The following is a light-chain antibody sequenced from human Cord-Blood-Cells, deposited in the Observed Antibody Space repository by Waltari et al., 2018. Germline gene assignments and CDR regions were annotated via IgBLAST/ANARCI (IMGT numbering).Light chain of an antibody. CDR3: QAWDSSTAV. Sequence: SYELTQPPSVSVSTGQTASITCSGDKLGDKYVCWYQQKSGQSPVLVIYQDTKRPSGIPERFSGSNSGNTATLTISGTQAMDEADYYCQAWDSSTAVFGGGTKLTVL. CDR2: QDT. V-gene: IGLV3-1*01. J-gene: IGLJ2*01. CDR1: KLGDKY.